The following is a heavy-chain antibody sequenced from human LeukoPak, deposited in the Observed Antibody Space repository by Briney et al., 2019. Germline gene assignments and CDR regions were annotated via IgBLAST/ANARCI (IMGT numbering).Heavy chain of an antibody. CDR3: ARSGKIYSTTGSSSWYPGNNY. J-gene: IGHJ4*02. Sequence: KPGGSLRLSCAASGFTFSSYSMNWVRQAPGKGLEWVSSISSSSSYIYYADSVKGRFTISRDNAKNSLYLQMNSLRAEDTAVYYCARSGKIYSTTGSSSWYPGNNYWGQGTLVTVSS. CDR2: ISSSSSYI. CDR1: GFTFSSYS. V-gene: IGHV3-21*01. D-gene: IGHD6-13*01.